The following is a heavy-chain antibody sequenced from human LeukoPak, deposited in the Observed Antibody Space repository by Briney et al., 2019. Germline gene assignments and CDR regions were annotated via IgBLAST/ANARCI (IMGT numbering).Heavy chain of an antibody. CDR3: ARDAVPGVATAMVLGPQLQHYYYYMDV. J-gene: IGHJ6*03. CDR1: GFTFSSYA. CDR2: ISSNGGST. V-gene: IGHV3-64*01. Sequence: GGSLRLSCAASGFTFSSYAMHWIRQAPGKGLEYVPAISSNGGSTYYANSVKGRFTISRDNSKNTLYLQMGSLRAEDMAVYYCARDAVPGVATAMVLGPQLQHYYYYMDVWGKGTTVTISS. D-gene: IGHD5-18*01.